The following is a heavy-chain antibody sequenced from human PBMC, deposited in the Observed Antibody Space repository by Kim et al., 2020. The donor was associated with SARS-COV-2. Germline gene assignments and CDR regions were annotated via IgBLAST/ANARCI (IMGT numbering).Heavy chain of an antibody. CDR2: ISYDGSNK. CDR3: ARGRDIVATIKDYYYYGMDV. D-gene: IGHD5-12*01. V-gene: IGHV3-30*04. CDR1: GFTFSSYA. Sequence: GVSLRLSCAASGFTFSSYAMHWVRQAPGKGLEWVAVISYDGSNKYYADSVKGRFTISRDNSKNTLYLQMNSLRAEDTAVYYCARGRDIVATIKDYYYYGMDVWGQGTTVTVSS. J-gene: IGHJ6*02.